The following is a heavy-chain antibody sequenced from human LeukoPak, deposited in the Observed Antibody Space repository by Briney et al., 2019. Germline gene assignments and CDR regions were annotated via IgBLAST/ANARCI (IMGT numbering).Heavy chain of an antibody. CDR1: GYTFTSYA. CDR3: ANTMVRGSYYYYGMDV. Sequence: ASVKVPCKASGYTFTSYAMHWVRQAPGQRLEWMGWINAGNGNTKYSQKFQGRVTITRDTSASTAYMELSSLRSEDTAVYYCANTMVRGSYYYYGMDVWGQGTTVTVSS. CDR2: INAGNGNT. J-gene: IGHJ6*02. D-gene: IGHD3-10*01. V-gene: IGHV1-3*01.